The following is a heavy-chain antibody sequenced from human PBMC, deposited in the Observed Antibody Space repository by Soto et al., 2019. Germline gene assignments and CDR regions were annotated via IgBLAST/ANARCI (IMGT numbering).Heavy chain of an antibody. CDR2: IIPIFGTA. D-gene: IGHD2-8*01. CDR1: GGTFGSYA. V-gene: IGHV1-69*01. Sequence: QVQLVQSGAEVQKPGSSVKVSCKASGGTFGSYAISWVRQAPGEGLEWMGGIIPIFGTANYAQKFQGRVTITADESTSTAYMELSILRSEDTAVYYCARHVLMVYAKTLNYYYYGMDVWGQGTTVTVSS. CDR3: ARHVLMVYAKTLNYYYYGMDV. J-gene: IGHJ6*02.